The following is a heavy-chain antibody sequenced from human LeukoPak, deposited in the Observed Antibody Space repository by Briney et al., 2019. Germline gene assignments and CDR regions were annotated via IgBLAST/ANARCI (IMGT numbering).Heavy chain of an antibody. V-gene: IGHV4-59*08. Sequence: SETLSLTCTVSGVSVKSYYWSWIRQPPGKRLERIGYIDNSGSANRNPSLKSRVTISADTSKNQFFLKLSSVTAADTAVYYCARHLVRDGYNYFFGSWGQGTLVTVSS. CDR3: ARHLVRDGYNYFFGS. CDR1: GVSVKSYY. J-gene: IGHJ5*01. CDR2: IDNSGSA. D-gene: IGHD5-24*01.